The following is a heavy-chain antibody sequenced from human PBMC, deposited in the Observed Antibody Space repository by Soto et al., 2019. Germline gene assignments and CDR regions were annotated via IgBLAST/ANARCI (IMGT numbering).Heavy chain of an antibody. V-gene: IGHV4-34*01. D-gene: IGHD2-21*01. J-gene: IGHJ2*01. CDR2: INHNGST. Sequence: QVQLQQRGAGLLKPSETLSLTCAVYVGSFSGYYWSWIRQPPGKGLEWIGEINHNGSTNYNPSLKSQVTISVDTSKNQFSLELSSVTAADTAVYYCARMAVVIAIRYFDLWGRGTLVTGSS. CDR3: ARMAVVIAIRYFDL. CDR1: VGSFSGYY.